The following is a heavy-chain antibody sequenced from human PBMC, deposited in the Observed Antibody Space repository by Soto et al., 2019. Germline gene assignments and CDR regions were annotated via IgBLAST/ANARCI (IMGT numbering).Heavy chain of an antibody. V-gene: IGHV4-34*01. CDR3: ARGRLDWSCVSITMVRGVMHYYFGMDV. J-gene: IGHJ6*02. CDR2: INHSGST. D-gene: IGHD3-10*01. Sequence: SSETLSLTCAVYGGSFSGYYWSWIRQPPGKGLEWIGEINHSGSTNYNPSLKSRGTISVDTSKNQFSLKLSSVTAADTAVYYCARGRLDWSCVSITMVRGVMHYYFGMDVWGQGTTVTVSS. CDR1: GGSFSGYY.